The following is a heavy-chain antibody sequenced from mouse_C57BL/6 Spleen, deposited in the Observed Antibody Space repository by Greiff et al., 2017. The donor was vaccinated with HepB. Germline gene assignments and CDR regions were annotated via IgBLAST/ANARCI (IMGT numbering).Heavy chain of an antibody. D-gene: IGHD3-1*01. CDR2: IDPETGGT. V-gene: IGHV1-15*01. CDR3: TRAQIGAY. J-gene: IGHJ3*01. Sequence: QVQLQQSGAELVRPGASVTLSCKASGYTFTDYEMHWVKQTPVHGLEWIGAIDPETGGTAYNQKFKGKAILTADKSSSTAYMELRSLTSEDSAVYYCTRAQIGAYWGQGTLVTVSA. CDR1: GYTFTDYE.